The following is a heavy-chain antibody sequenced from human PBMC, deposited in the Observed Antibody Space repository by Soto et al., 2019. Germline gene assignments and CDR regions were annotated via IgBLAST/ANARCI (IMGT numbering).Heavy chain of an antibody. CDR1: GFTFRSFT. V-gene: IGHV3-21*01. CDR3: TRDASRDSSARGWFDP. CDR2: ISSNSAYI. J-gene: IGHJ5*02. Sequence: GGSLRLCCAASGFTFRSFTMKWVRDAPGKGLEWVSTISSNSAYIYYTDALRGRFTISRDNAKNSLHLQMNSLRAEDTAVYYCTRDASRDSSARGWFDPWGPGTLVTVSS. D-gene: IGHD6-13*01.